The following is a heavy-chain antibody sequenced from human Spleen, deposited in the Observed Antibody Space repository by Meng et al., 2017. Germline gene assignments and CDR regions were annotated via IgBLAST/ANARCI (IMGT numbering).Heavy chain of an antibody. CDR2: IYYSGST. V-gene: IGHV4-59*02. J-gene: IGHJ3*02. D-gene: IGHD5-18*01. CDR1: GGSVNNYY. Sequence: SETLSLTCTVSGGSVNNYYWSWIRQPPGKGLEWIGYIYYSGSTNYNPSLKSRVTISVDTSKNQFSLKLSSVTAADTAVYYCARARLWDDAFDIWGQGTMVTVSS. CDR3: ARARLWDDAFDI.